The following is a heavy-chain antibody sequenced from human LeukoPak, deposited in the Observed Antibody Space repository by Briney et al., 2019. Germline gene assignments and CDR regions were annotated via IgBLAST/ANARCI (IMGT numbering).Heavy chain of an antibody. CDR1: GFIFSNYW. D-gene: IGHD3-10*01. CDR2: IQSDGSGT. Sequence: GGSLRLSCTASGFIFSNYWMQWVRQAPGKGLVWVSLIQSDGSGTTYTDSMKGRFTISRDNAKNTLYLQMNSLTAEDTAVYYCARDKHGSIDHWGQGTLVTVSS. CDR3: ARDKHGSIDH. V-gene: IGHV3-74*03. J-gene: IGHJ4*02.